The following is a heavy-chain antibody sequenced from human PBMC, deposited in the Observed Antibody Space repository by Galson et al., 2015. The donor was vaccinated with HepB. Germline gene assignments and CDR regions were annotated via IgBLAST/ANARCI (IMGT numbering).Heavy chain of an antibody. D-gene: IGHD4-23*01. J-gene: IGHJ4*02. CDR1: GYRFTSYW. CDR2: IYPADSDT. V-gene: IGHV5-51*01. Sequence: QSGAEVKKPGESLKISCTGSGYRFTSYWIAWVCQMPGKGLEWMGIIYPADSDTRYSPSFQGQVTISADKSISTAYLQWSSLKASDTAMYYCARYSYGGNGDFDYWGQGTRVTVSS. CDR3: ARYSYGGNGDFDY.